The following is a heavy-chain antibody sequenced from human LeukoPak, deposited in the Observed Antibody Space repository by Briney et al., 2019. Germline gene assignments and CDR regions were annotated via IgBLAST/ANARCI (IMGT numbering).Heavy chain of an antibody. J-gene: IGHJ4*02. CDR1: GGSISSYY. Sequence: SETLSLTCTVSGGSISSYYWSWIRQPPGKGLEWIGYVYYSGSTSYNPSLKSRVTISVDTSKNQFSLKLSSVTAADAAVHYCARGPGSGTYWAFDYWGQGTLDTVSS. V-gene: IGHV4-59*01. CDR2: VYYSGST. D-gene: IGHD1-26*01. CDR3: ARGPGSGTYWAFDY.